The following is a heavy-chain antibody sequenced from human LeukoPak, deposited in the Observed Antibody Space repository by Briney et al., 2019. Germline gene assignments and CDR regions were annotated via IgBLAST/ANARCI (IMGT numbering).Heavy chain of an antibody. CDR1: GYTFTDYY. CDR3: ARMAMDPAMVTNFFDL. CDR2: IHPSGGGT. D-gene: IGHD5-18*01. V-gene: IGHV1-46*01. Sequence: ASVKVSCKASGYTFTDYYMYWVRQAPGQGPECLGVIHPSGGGTTYAQKFQGRVTLTNDTATSTVYIELSSLRSDDTAVYYCARMAMDPAMVTNFFDLWGQGTLLIVSA. J-gene: IGHJ4*02.